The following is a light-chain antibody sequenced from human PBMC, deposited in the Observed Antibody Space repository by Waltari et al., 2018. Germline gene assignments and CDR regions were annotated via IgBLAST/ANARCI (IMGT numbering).Light chain of an antibody. CDR1: QGISSY. CDR2: AAS. J-gene: IGKJ2*01. CDR3: QQYYSFPYT. V-gene: IGKV1D-8*03. Sequence: VIWMTQSPSLLSASTGDRVIFSCRMSQGISSYSAWYQQKPGKAPELLIYAASTLQSGVPSRFSGSGSGTDCTLTISCLQSEDFATYYCQQYYSFPYTFGQGTKLEIK.